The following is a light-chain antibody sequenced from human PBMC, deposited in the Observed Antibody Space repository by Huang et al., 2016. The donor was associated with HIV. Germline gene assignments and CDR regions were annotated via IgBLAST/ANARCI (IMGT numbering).Light chain of an antibody. CDR2: GAS. V-gene: IGKV3D-15*01. J-gene: IGKJ1*01. CDR3: PQYNNWPPWT. CDR1: QNINNN. Sequence: EIVMTQSPATLSVSSGERAIVLCRASQNINNNLAWYQQKPGHAPRLLIYGASTRATGIPARFSCFVSGTEFTLTIKSLQSEDFAVYYCPQYNNWPPWTFGQGTKVEI.